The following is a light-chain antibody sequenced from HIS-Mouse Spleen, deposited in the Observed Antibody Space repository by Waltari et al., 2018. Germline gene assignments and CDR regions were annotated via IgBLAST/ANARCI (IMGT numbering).Light chain of an antibody. J-gene: IGKJ1*01. CDR2: GAS. Sequence: EIVLTQSPGTLSLSPGEIATLTCRASQSVSSSYLAWYQQKPGQAPRPLIYGASSRATGIPDRFSGSGSGTDFTLTISRLEPEDFAVYYCQQYGSSPPWTFGQGTKVEIK. V-gene: IGKV3-20*01. CDR1: QSVSSSY. CDR3: QQYGSSPPWT.